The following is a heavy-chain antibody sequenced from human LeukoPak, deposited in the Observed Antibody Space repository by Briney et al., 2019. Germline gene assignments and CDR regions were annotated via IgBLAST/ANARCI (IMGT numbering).Heavy chain of an antibody. CDR1: GGSISSSSYY. J-gene: IGHJ2*01. D-gene: IGHD2-15*01. Sequence: SETLSLTCTVSGGSISSSSYYWGWIRQPPGKGLEWIGSIYYSGSTYYNPPLQSRVTISVDTSKNQFSLKLSSVTAADTAVYYCASPGGGSCSGGSCYSTWYFDLWGRGTLVTVSS. CDR3: ASPGGGSCSGGSCYSTWYFDL. CDR2: IYYSGST. V-gene: IGHV4-39*01.